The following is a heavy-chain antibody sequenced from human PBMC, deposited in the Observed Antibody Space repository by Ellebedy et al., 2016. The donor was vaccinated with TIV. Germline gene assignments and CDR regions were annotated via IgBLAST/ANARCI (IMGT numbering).Heavy chain of an antibody. D-gene: IGHD2-15*01. CDR3: ARAPVYCSGGSCYSNFDY. Sequence: GESLKISCAASGFTFSSYSMNWARQAPGKGLGWVSYISSSSSTIYYADSVKGRFTISRDNSKNTLYLQMNSLRAEDTAVYYCARAPVYCSGGSCYSNFDYWGQGTLVTVSS. J-gene: IGHJ4*02. V-gene: IGHV3-48*01. CDR2: ISSSSSTI. CDR1: GFTFSSYS.